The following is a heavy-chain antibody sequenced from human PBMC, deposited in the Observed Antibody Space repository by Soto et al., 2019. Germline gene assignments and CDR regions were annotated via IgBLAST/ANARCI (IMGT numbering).Heavy chain of an antibody. CDR2: IIPIFGTA. CDR1: GGTFSSYA. J-gene: IGHJ6*04. CDR3: ARGRSLVNCSGGSCYYYYGMEV. V-gene: IGHV1-69*06. D-gene: IGHD2-15*01. Sequence: VKVSCKASGGTFSSYAISWVRQAPGQGLEWMGGIIPIFGTADYAQKFQGRVTITADKSTSTAYMELSSLRSEDTAVYYCARGRSLVNCSGGSCYYYYGMEVWGKGTRVSVSS.